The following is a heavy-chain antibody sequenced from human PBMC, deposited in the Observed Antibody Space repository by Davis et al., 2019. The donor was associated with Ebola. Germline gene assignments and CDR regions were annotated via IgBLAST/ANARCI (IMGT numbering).Heavy chain of an antibody. CDR2: IYYNAVT. D-gene: IGHD6-13*01. J-gene: IGHJ5*02. V-gene: IGHV4-59*08. Sequence: MPSETLSLTCTVSGASISSSYWTWIRQPPGKGLEWIGYIYYNAVTIYNPSLKSRVTISVDMSKNQVSLNLISVTAADTAVYYCARHGRAAGMSWFDPWGQGALVTVSS. CDR3: ARHGRAAGMSWFDP. CDR1: GASISSSY.